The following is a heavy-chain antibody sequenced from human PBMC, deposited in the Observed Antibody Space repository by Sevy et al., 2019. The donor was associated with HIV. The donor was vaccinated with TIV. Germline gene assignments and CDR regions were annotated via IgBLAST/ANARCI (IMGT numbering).Heavy chain of an antibody. CDR3: ARDLDYDSSGYYSEDYFDY. CDR1: GFTFSSYW. V-gene: IGHV3-7*03. Sequence: GGSLRLSCAASGFTFSSYWMSWVRQAPGKGLEWVANIKQDGSEKYYVDSVKGRFTISRDNAKNSLYLQMNSLRAEDTAVYYCARDLDYDSSGYYSEDYFDYWGQGTLVTVSS. D-gene: IGHD3-22*01. J-gene: IGHJ4*02. CDR2: IKQDGSEK.